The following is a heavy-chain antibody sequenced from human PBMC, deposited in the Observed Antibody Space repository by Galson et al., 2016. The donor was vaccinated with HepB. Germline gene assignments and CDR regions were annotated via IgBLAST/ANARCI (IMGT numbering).Heavy chain of an antibody. D-gene: IGHD5-18*01. Sequence: SLRLSCAASGFSFDTYAMTWVRQAPGKGLEWVAGIGGANTYYADYVKGRFTISRDNSKNTGDLQMNSLRAEETALYYSARERSYGYEPHDASDMWGPGPMGPVSS. CDR1: GFSFDTYA. V-gene: IGHV3-23*01. CDR3: ARERSYGYEPHDASDM. J-gene: IGHJ3*02. CDR2: IGGANT.